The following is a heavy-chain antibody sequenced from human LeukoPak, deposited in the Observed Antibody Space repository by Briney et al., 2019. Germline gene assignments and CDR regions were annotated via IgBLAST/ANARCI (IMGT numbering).Heavy chain of an antibody. J-gene: IGHJ4*02. Sequence: ASVKVSCKASGYTFTSYAMHWVRQAPGQRLEWMGWINAGNGNTKYSQKFQGRVTITRDTSASTAYMELSSLRSEDTAVYYCARGQLWVPGYFDYWGQGTLVTVSS. CDR2: INAGNGNT. V-gene: IGHV1-3*01. CDR3: ARGQLWVPGYFDY. CDR1: GYTFTSYA. D-gene: IGHD5-18*01.